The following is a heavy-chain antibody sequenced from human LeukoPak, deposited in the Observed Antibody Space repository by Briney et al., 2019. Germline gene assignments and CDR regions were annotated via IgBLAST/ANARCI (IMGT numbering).Heavy chain of an antibody. Sequence: SETLSLTCAVYGGSFSGYYWSWIRQPPGKGLEWIGEINHSGSTNYNPFLKSRVTISVDTSKNQFSLKLSSVTAADTAVYYCARGLEAFDIWGQGTMVTVSS. CDR2: INHSGST. CDR1: GGSFSGYY. CDR3: ARGLEAFDI. V-gene: IGHV4-34*01. J-gene: IGHJ3*02.